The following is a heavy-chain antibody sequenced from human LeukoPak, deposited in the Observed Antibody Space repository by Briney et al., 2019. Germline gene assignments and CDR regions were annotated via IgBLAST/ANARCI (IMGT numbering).Heavy chain of an antibody. D-gene: IGHD3-10*01. CDR2: TYYRSEWFN. CDR1: GDSVSSNSAV. CDR3: ARRVRSARTYFFDY. V-gene: IGHV6-1*01. J-gene: IGHJ4*02. Sequence: SQTLSLTCVISGDSVSSNSAVWNWIRQSPSRGLEWLGRTYYRSEWFNDYALSVKSRITINADTSKNKFSLQLNSVTPEDTAVYLCARRVRSARTYFFDYWGQGSLVTVSS.